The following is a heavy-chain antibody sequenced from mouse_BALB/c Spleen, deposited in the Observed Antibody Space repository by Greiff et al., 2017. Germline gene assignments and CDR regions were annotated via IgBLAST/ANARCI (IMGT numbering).Heavy chain of an antibody. CDR2: ISYDGSN. D-gene: IGHD2-3*01. CDR1: GYSITSGYY. Sequence: EVHLVESGPGLVKPSQSLSLTCSVTGYSITSGYYWNWIRQFPGNKLEWMGYISYDGSNNYNPSLKNRISITRDTSKNQFFLKLNSVTTEDTATYYCARVRGDGYFDYFDYWGQGTTLTVSS. J-gene: IGHJ2*01. CDR3: ARVRGDGYFDYFDY. V-gene: IGHV3-6*02.